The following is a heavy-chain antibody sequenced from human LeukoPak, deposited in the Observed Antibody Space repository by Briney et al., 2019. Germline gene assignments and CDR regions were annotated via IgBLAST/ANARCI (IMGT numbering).Heavy chain of an antibody. CDR2: IYSGGST. CDR3: ARESPSGWDYYYGMDV. J-gene: IGHJ6*02. D-gene: IGHD6-19*01. V-gene: IGHV3-66*01. CDR1: GFTVSSNY. Sequence: GGSLRLSCAASGFTVSSNYMSWVRQAPGQGLEWVSVIYSGGSTYYADSVKGRFTISRDNSKNTLYLQMNSLRAEDTAVYYCARESPSGWDYYYGMDVWGQGTTVTVSS.